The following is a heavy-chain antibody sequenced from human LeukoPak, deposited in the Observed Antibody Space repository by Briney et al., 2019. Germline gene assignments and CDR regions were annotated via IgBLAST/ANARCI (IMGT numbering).Heavy chain of an antibody. CDR2: IRSKANSYAT. CDR3: ATLEGITMVPLTDYYYMDV. V-gene: IGHV3-73*01. J-gene: IGHJ6*03. CDR1: GFTFSGSA. Sequence: GGSLRLSCAASGFTFSGSAMHWVRQASGKGLEWVGRIRSKANSYATAYAASVKGRFTISRDDSKNTAYLQMNSLKTEDTAVYYCATLEGITMVPLTDYYYMDVWGKGTTVTISS. D-gene: IGHD3-10*01.